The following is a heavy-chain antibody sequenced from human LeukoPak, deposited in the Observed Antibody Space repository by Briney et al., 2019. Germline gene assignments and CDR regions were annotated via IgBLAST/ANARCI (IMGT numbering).Heavy chain of an antibody. CDR2: ISYDGSNQ. Sequence: PGGSLRLSCAASRFTFSYYPMHWVRQAPGKGLEWVAVISYDGSNQYYADSVKGRFTISRDNSKNTLYLQMNSLRAEDTAVYYCAKMATFRTRTPFDYWGQGTLVTVSS. CDR3: AKMATFRTRTPFDY. J-gene: IGHJ4*02. V-gene: IGHV3-30-3*02. CDR1: RFTFSYYP. D-gene: IGHD2/OR15-2a*01.